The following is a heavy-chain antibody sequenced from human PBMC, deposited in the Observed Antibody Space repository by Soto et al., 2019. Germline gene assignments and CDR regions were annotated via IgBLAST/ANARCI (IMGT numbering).Heavy chain of an antibody. D-gene: IGHD2-15*01. J-gene: IGHJ4*02. CDR3: ARDRASSFIGATATLFDY. CDR2: ISYDGSNK. Sequence: GGSLRLSCAASGFTFSSYAMHWVRQAPGKGLEWVALISYDGSNKYFGDSVKGRFTISRDNSKNTLYLQMNSLRAEDTAVYYCARDRASSFIGATATLFDYWGQGTLVTVSS. V-gene: IGHV3-30-3*01. CDR1: GFTFSSYA.